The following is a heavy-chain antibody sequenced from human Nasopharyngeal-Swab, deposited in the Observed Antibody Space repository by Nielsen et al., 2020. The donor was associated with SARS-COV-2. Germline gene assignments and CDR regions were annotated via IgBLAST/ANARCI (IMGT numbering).Heavy chain of an antibody. CDR2: IYYSGNT. Sequence: SLPCTVSGASITSGGYYWSWIRHLPGRGLEWIGYIYYSGNTFYNPSLKSRVTMSVDTSENQFSLNLNSVTAVETAVYYCARGWAGHYFDYWGQGTLVTVSS. D-gene: IGHD1-26*01. CDR3: ARGWAGHYFDY. CDR1: GASITSGGYY. V-gene: IGHV4-31*03. J-gene: IGHJ4*02.